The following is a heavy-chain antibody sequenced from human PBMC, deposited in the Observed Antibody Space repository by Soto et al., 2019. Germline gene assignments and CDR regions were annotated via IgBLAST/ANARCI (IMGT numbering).Heavy chain of an antibody. CDR3: ATPSNWNYGKTFDY. Sequence: VASVKVSCKVSGYTLTELSMHWVRQAPGKGLEWMGGFDPEDGETIYAQKFQGRVTMTEDTSTDTAYMELSSLRSEDTAVYYCATPSNWNYGKTFDYWGQGTLVTVSS. V-gene: IGHV1-24*01. CDR2: FDPEDGET. D-gene: IGHD1-7*01. CDR1: GYTLTELS. J-gene: IGHJ4*02.